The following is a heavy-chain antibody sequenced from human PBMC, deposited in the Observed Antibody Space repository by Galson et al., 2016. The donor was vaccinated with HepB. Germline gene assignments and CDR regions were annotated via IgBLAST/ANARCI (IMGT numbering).Heavy chain of an antibody. CDR2: IDPNDSYS. Sequence: QSGAEVKKPGESLRISCKGSGDSLTTYWIHWVRQTPGKGLQWMGRIDPNDSYSNYSPSFQGHATISADKSINTAYLQWPNLRASDTAMYFCARGYGSGAPQRLGFDPWGQGTLVIVSS. CDR1: GDSLTTYW. J-gene: IGHJ5*02. V-gene: IGHV5-10-1*01. D-gene: IGHD3-10*01. CDR3: ARGYGSGAPQRLGFDP.